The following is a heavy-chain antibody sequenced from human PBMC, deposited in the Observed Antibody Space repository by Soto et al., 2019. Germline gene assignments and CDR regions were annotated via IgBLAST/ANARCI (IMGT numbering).Heavy chain of an antibody. CDR2: ISSSSSTI. Sequence: EVQLVESGGGLVQPGGSLRLSCAASGFTFSSYSMNWVRQAPGKGLEWVSYISSSSSTIYYADSVQGRFTISRDNANNSLYLQIISMRDEDTAVYYCARGSSQGQIRKYDYGGQRELGIVSA. CDR3: ARGSSQGQIRKYDY. V-gene: IGHV3-48*02. CDR1: GFTFSSYS. J-gene: IGHJ4*01.